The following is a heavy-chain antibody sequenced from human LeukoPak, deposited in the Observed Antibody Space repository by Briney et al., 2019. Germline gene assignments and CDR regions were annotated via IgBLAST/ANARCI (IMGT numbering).Heavy chain of an antibody. CDR1: GGTFSSYA. V-gene: IGHV1-69*13. CDR2: IIPIFGTA. J-gene: IGHJ4*02. Sequence: SVKVSCKAFGGTFSSYAISWVRQAPGQGLEWMGGIIPIFGTANYAQKFQGRVTITADESTSTAYMELSSLRSEDTAVYYCARTDLGNVAFDYWGQGTLVTVSS. D-gene: IGHD2-2*03. CDR3: ARTDLGNVAFDY.